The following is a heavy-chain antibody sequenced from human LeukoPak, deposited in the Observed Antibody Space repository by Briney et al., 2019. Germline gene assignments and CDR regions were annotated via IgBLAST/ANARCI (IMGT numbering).Heavy chain of an antibody. J-gene: IGHJ6*02. CDR1: GGSISSYY. Sequence: SETLSLTCTVSGGSISSYYWSWIRQPAGKGLEWIGRIYTSGSTNYNPSLKSRVTMSVDTSKNQFSLKLSSVTAADTAVYYCARSVIGYCSGGSCPYGDYDTFYYYGMDVWGQGTTVTVSS. CDR2: IYTSGST. D-gene: IGHD2-15*01. V-gene: IGHV4-4*07. CDR3: ARSVIGYCSGGSCPYGDYDTFYYYGMDV.